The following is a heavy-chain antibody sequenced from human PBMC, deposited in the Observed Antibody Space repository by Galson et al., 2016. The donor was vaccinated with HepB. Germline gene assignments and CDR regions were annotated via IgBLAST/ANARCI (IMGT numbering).Heavy chain of an antibody. D-gene: IGHD3-22*01. Sequence: SLRLSCAASGFTFSSYGMHWVRQAPGKGLEWVAVISSDGSNKYYADSVKGRFTISRDNSKNTLYLQMNSLRAEDTAVYYCAKDYYDGSGYYHYFDYWGQGTLVTVSS. CDR2: ISSDGSNK. V-gene: IGHV3-30*18. CDR1: GFTFSSYG. CDR3: AKDYYDGSGYYHYFDY. J-gene: IGHJ4*02.